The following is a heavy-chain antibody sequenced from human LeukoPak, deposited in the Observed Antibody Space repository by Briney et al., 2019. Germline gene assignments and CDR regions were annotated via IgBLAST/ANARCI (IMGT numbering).Heavy chain of an antibody. D-gene: IGHD6-6*01. Sequence: GASVKVSCKASGGTFSSYAISWVRQAPGQGLEWMGGIIPIFGTANYAQKFQGRVTITADESTSTAYIELSSLRSEDTAVYYCARLIEPGIAARPSSYYYGMDVWGQGTTVTVSS. CDR2: IIPIFGTA. J-gene: IGHJ6*02. CDR1: GGTFSSYA. CDR3: ARLIEPGIAARPSSYYYGMDV. V-gene: IGHV1-69*13.